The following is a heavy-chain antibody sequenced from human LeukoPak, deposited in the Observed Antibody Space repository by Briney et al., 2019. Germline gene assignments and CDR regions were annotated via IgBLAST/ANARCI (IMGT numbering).Heavy chain of an antibody. Sequence: PGGSLRLSCAASGFTFSSYWMSWVRQAPGKGLEWVANIKQDGSEKYYADSVKGRFTISRDNSKNTLYLQMNSLRAEDTAVYYCATVGGSGSFDYWGQGTLVTVSS. CDR1: GFTFSSYW. D-gene: IGHD3-10*01. CDR2: IKQDGSEK. J-gene: IGHJ4*02. V-gene: IGHV3-7*01. CDR3: ATVGGSGSFDY.